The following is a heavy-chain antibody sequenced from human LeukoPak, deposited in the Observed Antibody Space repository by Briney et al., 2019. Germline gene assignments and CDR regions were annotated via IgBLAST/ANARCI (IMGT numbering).Heavy chain of an antibody. CDR3: ARVGMWDYSNTIDY. J-gene: IGHJ4*02. Sequence: ASVKVSCKASGYTFTKYYIHWVRQAPGQGLEWMGIINPSAGSTNYAQKFQGRVTLTRDTSTSTAYMELGSLRSDDTALYYCARVGMWDYSNTIDYWGQGTLVTVSS. V-gene: IGHV1-46*01. CDR1: GYTFTKYY. CDR2: INPSAGST. D-gene: IGHD4-11*01.